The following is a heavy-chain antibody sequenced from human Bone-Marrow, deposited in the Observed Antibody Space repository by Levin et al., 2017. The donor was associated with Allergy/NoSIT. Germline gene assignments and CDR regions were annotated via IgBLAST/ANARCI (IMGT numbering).Heavy chain of an antibody. CDR1: GGSISSSSYY. D-gene: IGHD3-9*01. Sequence: PSETLSLTCTVSGGSISSSSYYWGWIRQPPEKGLEWIGSIYYSGSTYYNPSLKSRVTISVDTSKNQFSLKLSSVTAADTAVYYCARMSGELRYFDWLLWGAFDIWGQGTMVTVSS. V-gene: IGHV4-39*01. J-gene: IGHJ3*02. CDR2: IYYSGST. CDR3: ARMSGELRYFDWLLWGAFDI.